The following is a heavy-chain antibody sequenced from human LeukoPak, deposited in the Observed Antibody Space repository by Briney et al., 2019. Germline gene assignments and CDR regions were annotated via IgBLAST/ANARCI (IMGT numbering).Heavy chain of an antibody. J-gene: IGHJ5*02. CDR2: IWFDGSTQ. Sequence: GGSLRLSCEASGFAFGSYGMHWVRQAPGKGLEGVSVIWFDGSTQYYTDSVKGRFTISRDNSKNTLFLQMNSLRAEDTAIYYCVRDPQINWNRPSPLSWGQGTLVTVSS. CDR3: VRDPQINWNRPSPLS. D-gene: IGHD1-20*01. V-gene: IGHV3-33*01. CDR1: GFAFGSYG.